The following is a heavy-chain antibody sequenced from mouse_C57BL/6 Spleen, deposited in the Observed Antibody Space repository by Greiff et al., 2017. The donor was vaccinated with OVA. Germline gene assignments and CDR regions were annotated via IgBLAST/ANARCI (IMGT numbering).Heavy chain of an antibody. CDR2: INPNNGGT. J-gene: IGHJ2*01. V-gene: IGHV1-26*01. CDR1: GYTFTDYY. D-gene: IGHD1-1*01. CDR3: ARDYYYGSSFYYFDY. Sequence: VQLQQSGPELVKPGASVKISCKASGYTFTDYYMNWVKQSHGKSLEWIGDINPNNGGTSYNQKFKGKATLTVDKSSSTAYMELRSLTSEDSAVYYCARDYYYGSSFYYFDYWGQGTTLTVSS.